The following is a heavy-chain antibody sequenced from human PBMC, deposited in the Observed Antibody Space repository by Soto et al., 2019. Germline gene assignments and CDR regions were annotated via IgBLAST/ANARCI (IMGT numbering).Heavy chain of an antibody. CDR1: GYRFASYW. D-gene: IGHD1-1*01. Sequence: GESLKISCKGSGYRFASYWIGWVRPAPGKGLEWVSTILVGGSTHYEDAVKGRFTISRDTSKNTVYLQMNSLTAGDTAVYYCAKATATSGGAFEIYGQGTMVTVSS. CDR3: AKATATSGGAFEI. V-gene: IGHV3-23*01. J-gene: IGHJ3*02. CDR2: ILVGGST.